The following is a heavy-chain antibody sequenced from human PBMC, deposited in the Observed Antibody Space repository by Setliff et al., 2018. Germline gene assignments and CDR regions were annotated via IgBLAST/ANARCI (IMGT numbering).Heavy chain of an antibody. V-gene: IGHV3-33*08. CDR2: IWDDGVKK. CDR3: ARSDGGSSGLDY. CDR1: GFTFSTYR. J-gene: IGHJ4*02. D-gene: IGHD2-15*01. Sequence: GGSLRLSCAASGFTFSTYRMHWVRQAPGKGLEWVAVIWDDGVKKYHADSVKGRFTIYRDNSKNTLYLQMNSLRADDTAVYYCARSDGGSSGLDYWGQGTLVTVS.